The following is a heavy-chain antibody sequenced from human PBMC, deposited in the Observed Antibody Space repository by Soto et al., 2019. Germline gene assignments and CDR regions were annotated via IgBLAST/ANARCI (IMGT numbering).Heavy chain of an antibody. D-gene: IGHD5-12*01. J-gene: IGHJ4*02. V-gene: IGHV4-61*01. CDR2: IYYSGST. CDR3: ARDQVATIIMDY. Sequence: PSETLSLTCTVSGGSVSSGSYSWSWIRQPPGKGLEWIGYIYYSGSTNYNPSLKSRVTISVDTSKNQFSLKLSSVTAADTAVYYCARDQVATIIMDYWGQGTLVTVSS. CDR1: GGSVSSGSYS.